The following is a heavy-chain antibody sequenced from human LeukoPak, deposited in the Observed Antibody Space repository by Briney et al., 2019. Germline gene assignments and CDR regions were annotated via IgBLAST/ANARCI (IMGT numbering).Heavy chain of an antibody. CDR1: GFIFNNYA. Sequence: PGGSLRLSCVDSGFIFNNYAMSWVRQAPGKGLEWVSSIGGSGGDIYYADSVKGRFTISRDNSKNTLYLQMHSLGAEDTAVYFCAKRAQYCPSSSCLVYWGQGTLVAVST. J-gene: IGHJ4*02. CDR2: IGGSGGDI. CDR3: AKRAQYCPSSSCLVY. D-gene: IGHD2-2*01. V-gene: IGHV3-23*01.